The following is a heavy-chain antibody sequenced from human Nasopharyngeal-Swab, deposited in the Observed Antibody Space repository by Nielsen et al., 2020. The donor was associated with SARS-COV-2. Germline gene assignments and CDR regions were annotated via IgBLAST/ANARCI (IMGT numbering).Heavy chain of an antibody. V-gene: IGHV3-23*01. CDR3: AKAPYLRGLDV. J-gene: IGHJ6*02. CDR2: ISGSGDTT. CDR1: GFTFNSYA. D-gene: IGHD2-21*01. Sequence: GGSLRLSCAASGFTFNSYAMSWVRQAPGKGLERVSIISGSGDTTYYADSVKDRFTISRDNSKNTLYLQTNSLRVEDTAVYYCAKAPYLRGLDVWGQGTTVTVSS.